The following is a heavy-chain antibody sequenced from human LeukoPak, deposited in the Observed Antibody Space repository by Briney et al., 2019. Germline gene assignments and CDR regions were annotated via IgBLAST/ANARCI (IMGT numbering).Heavy chain of an antibody. Sequence: ASVKVSCKASGGTFSSYAISWVRQAPGQGLEWMGGIIPIFGTANYAQKFQGRVTITADESTSTACMELSSLRSEDTAVYYCARGVDYYDSSGYIFDYWGQGTLVTVSS. CDR1: GGTFSSYA. CDR2: IIPIFGTA. J-gene: IGHJ4*02. V-gene: IGHV1-69*13. D-gene: IGHD3-22*01. CDR3: ARGVDYYDSSGYIFDY.